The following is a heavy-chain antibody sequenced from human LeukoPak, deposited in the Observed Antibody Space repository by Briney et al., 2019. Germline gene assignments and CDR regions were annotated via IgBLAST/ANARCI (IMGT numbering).Heavy chain of an antibody. V-gene: IGHV4-4*07. D-gene: IGHD4-17*01. J-gene: IGHJ4*02. CDR3: AREYGDLDY. CDR1: GGSISGYY. CDR2: IYSSGSA. Sequence: ASETLSLTCTVSGGSISGYYWSWVRQPAGKGLEWIGRIYSSGSANYNPSLKSRVTMSVDTSNNQFSLKLTSVSAADTAVYYCAREYGDLDYWGQGTLVTVSS.